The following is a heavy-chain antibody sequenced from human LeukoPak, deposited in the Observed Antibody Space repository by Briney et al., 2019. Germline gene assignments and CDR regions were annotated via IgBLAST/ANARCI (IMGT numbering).Heavy chain of an antibody. CDR3: ARGADYGDFLNY. Sequence: GGSLRLSYAASGFTFSSYAMHWVRQAPGKGLEWVAVISYDGSNKYYADSVKGRFTISRDNSKNTLYLQMNSLRAEDTAVYYCARGADYGDFLNYWGQGTLVTDSS. V-gene: IGHV3-30-3*01. CDR1: GFTFSSYA. CDR2: ISYDGSNK. J-gene: IGHJ4*02. D-gene: IGHD4-17*01.